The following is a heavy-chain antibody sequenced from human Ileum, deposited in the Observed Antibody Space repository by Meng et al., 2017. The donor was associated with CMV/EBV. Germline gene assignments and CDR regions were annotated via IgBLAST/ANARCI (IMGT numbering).Heavy chain of an antibody. V-gene: IGHV6-1*01. CDR1: GDSVSRDRVT. CDR2: TYYRSNWSN. Sequence: ISGDSVSRDRVTWNWIRQSPSRGLEWLGRTYYRSNWSNDYAMSVKSRITINPDTSKNQFSLQLTSVTPDDTAVYYCVRGSTTGGFDPWGQGTLVTVSS. CDR3: VRGSTTGGFDP. J-gene: IGHJ5*02. D-gene: IGHD1-1*01.